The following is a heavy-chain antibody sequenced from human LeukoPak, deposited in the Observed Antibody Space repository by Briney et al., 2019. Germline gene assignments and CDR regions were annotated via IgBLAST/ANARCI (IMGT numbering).Heavy chain of an antibody. J-gene: IGHJ5*02. V-gene: IGHV4-4*07. CDR1: GGSISSYY. Sequence: SETLSLTCTVSGGSISSYYWSWIRQPAGKGLEWIGRIYTSGSTNYNPSLKSRVTMSVDTSKNQFSLKLSSVTAADTAVYYCARDGWGSLPNWFDPWGQGTLVTVST. CDR3: ARDGWGSLPNWFDP. D-gene: IGHD1-26*01. CDR2: IYTSGST.